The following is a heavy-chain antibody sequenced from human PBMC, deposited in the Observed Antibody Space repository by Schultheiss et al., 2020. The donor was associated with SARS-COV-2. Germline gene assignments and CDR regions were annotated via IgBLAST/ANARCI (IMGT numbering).Heavy chain of an antibody. CDR3: ARDRPSGSYFHYYYYYGMDV. D-gene: IGHD1-26*01. CDR2: ISWNSGSI. V-gene: IGHV3-9*01. CDR1: GFTFDDYA. Sequence: GGSLRLSCAASGFTFDDYAMHWVRQAPGKGLEWVSGISWNSGSIGYADSVKGRFTISRDNAKNSLYLQMNSLRAEDTAVYYCARDRPSGSYFHYYYYYGMDVWGQGTTVTVSS. J-gene: IGHJ6*02.